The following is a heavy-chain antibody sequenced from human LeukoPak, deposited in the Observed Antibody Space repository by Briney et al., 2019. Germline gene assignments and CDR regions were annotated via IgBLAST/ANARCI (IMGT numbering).Heavy chain of an antibody. V-gene: IGHV1-2*02. Sequence: ASVKVSCKASGYTFTGYYMHWVRQAPGQGLEWMRWINPNSGGTNYAQKFQGRVTMTRDTSISTAYMELSRLRSDDTAVYYCASASMVRGVITPYNWFDPWGQGTLVTVSS. J-gene: IGHJ5*02. CDR2: INPNSGGT. D-gene: IGHD3-10*01. CDR1: GYTFTGYY. CDR3: ASASMVRGVITPYNWFDP.